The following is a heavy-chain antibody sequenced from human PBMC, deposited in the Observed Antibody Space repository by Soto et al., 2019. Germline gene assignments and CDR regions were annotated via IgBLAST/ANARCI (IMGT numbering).Heavy chain of an antibody. D-gene: IGHD3-22*01. Sequence: ASVKVSCKASGYTFTGYYMHWVRQAPGQGLAWMGWINPNSGGTNYAQKFQGRVTMTRDTSISTAYMELSRLRSDDTAVYYCARDSHSYYDDSSGSYSDYWGQGTLVTVSS. J-gene: IGHJ4*02. CDR2: INPNSGGT. CDR1: GYTFTGYY. CDR3: ARDSHSYYDDSSGSYSDY. V-gene: IGHV1-2*02.